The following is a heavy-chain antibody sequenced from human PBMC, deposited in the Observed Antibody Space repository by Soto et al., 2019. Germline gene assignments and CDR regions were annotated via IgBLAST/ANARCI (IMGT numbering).Heavy chain of an antibody. J-gene: IGHJ6*02. V-gene: IGHV3-23*01. CDR3: AKGSGYYYDYYYGMDV. CDR1: GFTFSSYA. Sequence: GSLRLSYEASGFTFSSYAMSWVRQATGKGLEWVSAISGSGGSTYYADSVKGRFTISRDNSKNTLYLQMNSLRAEDTAVYYCAKGSGYYYDYYYGMDVWGQGTTVTVSS. D-gene: IGHD3-22*01. CDR2: ISGSGGST.